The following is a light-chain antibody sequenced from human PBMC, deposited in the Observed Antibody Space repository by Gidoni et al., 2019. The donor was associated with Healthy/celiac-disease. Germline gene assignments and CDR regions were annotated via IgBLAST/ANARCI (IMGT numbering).Light chain of an antibody. V-gene: IGKV3-20*01. CDR1: QSVSSSY. CDR3: QQYGSSPQS. CDR2: GAS. J-gene: IGKJ2*03. Sequence: EIVLTQSPGTLSLSPGERATLSCRASQSVSSSYLAWYQQKPGQAPRLLIYGASSRATGLPDRFSGSGSGTDFTLTISRLEPEDFAVYYCQQYGSSPQSFXXXTKLEIK.